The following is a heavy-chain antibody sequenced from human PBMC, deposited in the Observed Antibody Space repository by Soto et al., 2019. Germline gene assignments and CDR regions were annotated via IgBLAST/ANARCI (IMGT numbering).Heavy chain of an antibody. D-gene: IGHD4-17*01. CDR1: GYTFTSYA. Sequence: QVQLVQSGAEVKKPGASVKVSCKASGYTFTSYAMHWVRQAPGQRLEWMGWINAGNGNTKYSQKFQGRVTITRDTSASTAYMELSSLRSEDTAVYYCARVGSGDYVFYYWGQGTLVTVSS. J-gene: IGHJ4*02. V-gene: IGHV1-3*01. CDR2: INAGNGNT. CDR3: ARVGSGDYVFYY.